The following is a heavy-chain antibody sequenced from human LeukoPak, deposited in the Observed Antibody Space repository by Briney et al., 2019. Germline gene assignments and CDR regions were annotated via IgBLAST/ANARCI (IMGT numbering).Heavy chain of an antibody. D-gene: IGHD6-19*01. Sequence: SETLSLTCTVSGGSISSYYWSWIRQPAGKGLEWIGRIYTSGSTNYNPSLKSRVTMSVDTSKNQFSLKLSSVTAADTAVYYRARDPPYSSGWYRWYFDLWGRGTLVTVSS. CDR1: GGSISSYY. J-gene: IGHJ2*01. CDR2: IYTSGST. CDR3: ARDPPYSSGWYRWYFDL. V-gene: IGHV4-4*07.